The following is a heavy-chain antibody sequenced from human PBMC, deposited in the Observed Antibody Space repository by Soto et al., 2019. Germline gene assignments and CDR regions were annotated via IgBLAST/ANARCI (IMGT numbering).Heavy chain of an antibody. Sequence: QITLKESGPTLVKPTQTLTLTCTFSGFSLSTDDVGMGWIRQPPGKALDWLAVIYWDDDKRYSPSLKSRLTITKDTSKNQVLLTMTNMDPVDTATYFCARSKYSISSFDYWGQGALVTVSS. CDR2: IYWDDDK. D-gene: IGHD6-6*01. V-gene: IGHV2-5*02. J-gene: IGHJ4*02. CDR3: ARSKYSISSFDY. CDR1: GFSLSTDDVG.